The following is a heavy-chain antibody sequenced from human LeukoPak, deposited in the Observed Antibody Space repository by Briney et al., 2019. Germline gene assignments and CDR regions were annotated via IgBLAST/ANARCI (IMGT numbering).Heavy chain of an antibody. D-gene: IGHD5-18*01. CDR1: GYTFTSYD. Sequence: GASVKVSCKASGYTFTSYDINWVRQATGQGLEWMGWINPHSGNTGYAQKFQGRVTMTRNTSISTAYMELSSLRSEDTAVYYCSRGGYSYEYYYYYYYMDGWGKGTTVTVSS. J-gene: IGHJ6*03. CDR3: SRGGYSYEYYYYYYYMDG. V-gene: IGHV1-8*01. CDR2: INPHSGNT.